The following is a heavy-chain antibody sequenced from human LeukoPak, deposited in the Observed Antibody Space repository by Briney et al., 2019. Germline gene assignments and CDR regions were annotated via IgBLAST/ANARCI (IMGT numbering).Heavy chain of an antibody. CDR1: GLTFSNFA. CDR2: ISGGAENT. CDR3: ATYDVMNGCLDY. J-gene: IGHJ4*02. D-gene: IGHD3/OR15-3a*01. Sequence: GGSLRLSCAVSGLTFSNFAMAWVRQAPGKGLDWVAGISGGAENTNYGDSAKGRFTISRDNSKNTVDLEMNSLRAEDTAVYFCATYDVMNGCLDYWGQGAQVTVSS. V-gene: IGHV3-23*01.